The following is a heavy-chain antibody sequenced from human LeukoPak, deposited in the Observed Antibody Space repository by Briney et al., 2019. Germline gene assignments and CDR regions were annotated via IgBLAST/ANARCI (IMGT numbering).Heavy chain of an antibody. CDR1: GFTFRTYW. V-gene: IGHV3-7*01. J-gene: IGHJ4*02. Sequence: PGGSLRLSCAASGFTFRTYWMSWVRQAPGKGLEWVANIKQDGNEKYYVDSVKGRSTISRDNAKNSLDLQMNSLRAEDTAVYYCARGRTGTLPSDFDYWGQGTLVTVSS. CDR2: IKQDGNEK. D-gene: IGHD1-1*01. CDR3: ARGRTGTLPSDFDY.